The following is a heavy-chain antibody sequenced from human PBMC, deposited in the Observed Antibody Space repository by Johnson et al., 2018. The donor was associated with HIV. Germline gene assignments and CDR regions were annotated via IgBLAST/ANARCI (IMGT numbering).Heavy chain of an antibody. D-gene: IGHD6-6*01. CDR1: GFTFSSYA. CDR2: ISYDGSNK. V-gene: IGHV3-30*04. CDR3: ARDSSNSFRFEMYAFDI. Sequence: QVQLVESGGGVVQPGRSLSLSCAASGFTFSSYAMHWVRQAPGKGLEWVAVISYDGSNKYYADSVKGRFTISRDNSKNTLYLQMNSLRPEDTAVYYCARDSSNSFRFEMYAFDIWGQGTMVTVSS. J-gene: IGHJ3*02.